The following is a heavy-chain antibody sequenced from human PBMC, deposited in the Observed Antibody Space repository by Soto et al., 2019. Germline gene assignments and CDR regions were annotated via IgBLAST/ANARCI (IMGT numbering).Heavy chain of an antibody. CDR2: IGESGTPT. CDR3: ARYIPGVRYYGMDV. J-gene: IGHJ6*02. Sequence: GGSLRLSCAASGFTLSSYAMKWVRQAPGKGLEWVSLIGESGTPTYYADSVKGRFTISRDNSGNTLFLEMYSLRAEDTAFYYCARYIPGVRYYGMDVWGQGTTVTV. V-gene: IGHV3-23*01. D-gene: IGHD2-2*01. CDR1: GFTLSSYA.